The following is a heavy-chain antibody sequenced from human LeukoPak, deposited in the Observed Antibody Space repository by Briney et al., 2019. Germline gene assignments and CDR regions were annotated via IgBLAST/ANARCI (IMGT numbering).Heavy chain of an antibody. CDR1: GGSISSSSYY. J-gene: IGHJ4*02. CDR3: ARDLYSGSGNHDGY. V-gene: IGHV4-39*07. D-gene: IGHD1-26*01. Sequence: SETLSLTCTVSGGSISSSSYYWGWIRQPPGKGLEWIGSIYYSGSTYYNPSLKSRVTISVDTSKDQFSLKLSSVTAADTAVYYCARDLYSGSGNHDGYWGQGTLVTVSS. CDR2: IYYSGST.